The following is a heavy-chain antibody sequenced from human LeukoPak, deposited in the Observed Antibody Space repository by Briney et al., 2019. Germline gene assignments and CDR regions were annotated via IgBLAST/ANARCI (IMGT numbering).Heavy chain of an antibody. V-gene: IGHV3-7*01. J-gene: IGHJ4*02. CDR2: IKQDGSDI. Sequence: PGGSLRLSCAASGFTFSNYWMSWVRQAPGKGLEWVANIKQDGSDIYYVDSVKGRFTISRDNAKNSLYLQMNSLRAEDTAVYFCTRSGNYVFDCWGQGTLVTVSS. D-gene: IGHD1-26*01. CDR3: TRSGNYVFDC. CDR1: GFTFSNYW.